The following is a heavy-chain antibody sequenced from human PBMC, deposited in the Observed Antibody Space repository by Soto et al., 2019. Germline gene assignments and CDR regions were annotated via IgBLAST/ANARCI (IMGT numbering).Heavy chain of an antibody. CDR2: ISYDGSNN. CDR1: GFTFSSYG. D-gene: IGHD1-26*01. Sequence: QVQLVESGGGVVQPGRSLRLSCAASGFTFSSYGMHWVRQAPGKGLEWVAVISYDGSNNYYGDSVKGRFTISRDDSKKTLYLQMNSLRPEDTAVYHCARDGQWELLSWYFDYWGHGTLVTVSS. V-gene: IGHV3-30*03. J-gene: IGHJ4*01. CDR3: ARDGQWELLSWYFDY.